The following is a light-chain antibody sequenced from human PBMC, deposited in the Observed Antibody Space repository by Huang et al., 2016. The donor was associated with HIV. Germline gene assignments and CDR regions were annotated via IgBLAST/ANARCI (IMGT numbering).Light chain of an antibody. CDR1: QSVGNY. J-gene: IGKJ1*01. CDR3: QQRGNSWT. CDR2: DAI. V-gene: IGKV3-11*01. Sequence: PGERATLSCRASQSVGNYLAWYQQKPGQAPRLLIFDAINMATGIPVRFSGGGSGTDFALTISGLEPDDFAVYYCQQRGNSWTFGQGTKVEIK.